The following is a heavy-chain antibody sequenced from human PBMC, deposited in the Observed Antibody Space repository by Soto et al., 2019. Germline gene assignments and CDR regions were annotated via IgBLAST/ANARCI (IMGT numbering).Heavy chain of an antibody. CDR2: ISYDGSNK. V-gene: IGHV3-30-3*01. D-gene: IGHD3-10*01. J-gene: IGHJ6*02. CDR3: ARDRPSGRPRNQYHYYGMDV. CDR1: GFTFSSYA. Sequence: AGGSLRLSCAASGFTFSSYAMHWVRQAPGKGLEWVAVISYDGSNKYYADPVKGRFTISRDNSKNTLYLQMNSLRAEDTAVYYCARDRPSGRPRNQYHYYGMDVWGQGTTVTVSS.